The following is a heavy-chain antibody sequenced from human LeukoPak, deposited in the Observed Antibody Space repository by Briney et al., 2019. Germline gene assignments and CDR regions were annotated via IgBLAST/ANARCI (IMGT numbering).Heavy chain of an antibody. CDR2: INANRGGT. J-gene: IGHJ3*02. CDR3: ARESCSGGSCYSFGLGAFDI. Sequence: GASVKVSCKASGYTFTGYYMHWVRQAPGQGLEWMGWINANRGGTNYAQKFQGWVTMTGDTSISTAYMELSRLRSDDTAVYYCARESCSGGSCYSFGLGAFDIWGQGTMVTVSS. V-gene: IGHV1-2*04. D-gene: IGHD2-15*01. CDR1: GYTFTGYY.